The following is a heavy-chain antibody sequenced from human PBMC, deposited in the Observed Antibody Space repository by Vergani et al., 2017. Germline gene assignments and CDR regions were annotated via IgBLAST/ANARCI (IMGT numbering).Heavy chain of an antibody. D-gene: IGHD4-17*01. V-gene: IGHV1-46*03. Sequence: QVQVVQSGAEVKKPGASLKISCRASGLTYISYYLHWVGQAPGQGLEWMGVINPLGGSPTYAPQLQGRVTLTRDTSANTVYMEVSSLRSEDTAVYFCATSCLRSFEYWGQGALVTVSS. CDR1: GLTYISYY. CDR2: INPLGGSP. J-gene: IGHJ4*02. CDR3: ATSCLRSFEY.